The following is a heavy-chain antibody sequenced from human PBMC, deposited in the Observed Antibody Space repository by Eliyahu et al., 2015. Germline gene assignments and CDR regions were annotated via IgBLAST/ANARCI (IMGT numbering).Heavy chain of an antibody. V-gene: IGHV3-49*05. CDR2: IRSXPXGGTP. J-gene: IGHJ6*04. CDR3: TRDTSFSHYYGMDV. Sequence: DVQLVESGGGLVKPGRSXSXPCPGSGFTFGXYAXGWFRQAPGKGVGWVGFIRSXPXGGTPQYAXSVKGRFTISRDDSKSIAYLQMDSLKTEDTAVYYCTRDTSFSHYYGMDVWGSGTTVTVSS. CDR1: GFTFGXYA.